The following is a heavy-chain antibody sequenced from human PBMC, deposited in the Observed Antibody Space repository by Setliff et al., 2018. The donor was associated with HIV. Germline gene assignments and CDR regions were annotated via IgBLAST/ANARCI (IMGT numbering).Heavy chain of an antibody. CDR3: VKARVDGDYYYYYYMDV. J-gene: IGHJ6*03. Sequence: PGGSLRLSCAASGFTFRNYGIHWVRQAPGKGLEWVSFMRFDGGNKYYADSLKGRFTISRDNSKNTLYLQMGSLRAEDTAVYYCVKARVDGDYYYYYYMDVWGKGTTVTVSS. CDR1: GFTFRNYG. CDR2: MRFDGGNK. V-gene: IGHV3-30*02. D-gene: IGHD4-17*01.